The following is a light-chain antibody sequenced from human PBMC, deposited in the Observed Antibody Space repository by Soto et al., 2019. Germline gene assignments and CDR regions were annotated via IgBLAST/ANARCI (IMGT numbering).Light chain of an antibody. CDR2: DVS. V-gene: IGLV2-14*01. CDR3: SSYTSSSTLVV. CDR1: SSDVGGYNY. J-gene: IGLJ2*01. Sequence: QPASVSGSPGQSITISCNGTSSDVGGYNYVSWYQQHPGKAPKLMIYDVSNRPSGVSNRFSGSKSGNTASLTISGLQAEDEADYYCSSYTSSSTLVVFGGGTKLTVL.